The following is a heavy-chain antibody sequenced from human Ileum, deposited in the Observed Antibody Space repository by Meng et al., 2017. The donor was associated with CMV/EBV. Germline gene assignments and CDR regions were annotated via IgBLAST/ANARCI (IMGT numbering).Heavy chain of an antibody. CDR2: ISSSSSYI. J-gene: IGHJ3*01. Sequence: GESLKISCAASGFTFSSYSMNWVRQAPGKGLEWVSSISSSSSYIYYADSVKGRFTISRDNAKNSLYLQMNSLRAEDTAVYYCARALGLGAVMPNYDAFDLWGQGTVVTVSS. D-gene: IGHD6-19*01. CDR1: GFTFSSYS. V-gene: IGHV3-21*01. CDR3: ARALGLGAVMPNYDAFDL.